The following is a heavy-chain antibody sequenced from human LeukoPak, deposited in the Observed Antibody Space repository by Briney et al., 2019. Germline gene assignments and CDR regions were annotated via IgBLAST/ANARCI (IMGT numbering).Heavy chain of an antibody. CDR2: ISYDGSNK. CDR3: AKSGSGRGYYFDY. J-gene: IGHJ4*02. V-gene: IGHV3-30*18. D-gene: IGHD3-10*01. Sequence: GGSLRLSCAASGFTFSSYGMHWVRQAPGKGLEWVAVISYDGSNKYYADSVKGRFTISRDNSKNTLYLQMNSLRAEDTAVYYCAKSGSGRGYYFDYWGQGTLVTVSS. CDR1: GFTFSSYG.